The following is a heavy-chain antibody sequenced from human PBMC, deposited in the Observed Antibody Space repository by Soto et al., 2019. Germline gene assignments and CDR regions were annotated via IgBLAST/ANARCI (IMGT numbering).Heavy chain of an antibody. CDR3: ARMRSDYDSSGLDY. CDR1: GFSLSTSGMR. CDR2: IEWDEDR. V-gene: IGHV2-70*04. D-gene: IGHD3-22*01. J-gene: IGHJ4*02. Sequence: GSGPTLVNPTETLTLTCTFSGFSLSTSGMRVSWIRQAPGKALEWLARIEWDEDRFYSTSLKTRLTISKDTSKNQVVLTMTKMDPVDTATYYCARMRSDYDSSGLDYWGQGILVTVSS.